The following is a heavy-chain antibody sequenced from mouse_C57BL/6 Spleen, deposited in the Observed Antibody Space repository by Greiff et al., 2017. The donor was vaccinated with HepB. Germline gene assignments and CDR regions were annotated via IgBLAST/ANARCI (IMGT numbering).Heavy chain of an antibody. CDR3: ARWGGSGYDCYAMDY. Sequence: QVQLQQPGAELVMPGASVKLSCKASGYTFTSYWMHWVKQRPGQGLEWIGAIDPSDSYTNYNQKFKGKSTLTVDKSSSTAYMQLSSLTSEDSAVYYCARWGGSGYDCYAMDYWGQGTSVTVSS. J-gene: IGHJ4*01. CDR2: IDPSDSYT. V-gene: IGHV1-69*01. D-gene: IGHD3-2*02. CDR1: GYTFTSYW.